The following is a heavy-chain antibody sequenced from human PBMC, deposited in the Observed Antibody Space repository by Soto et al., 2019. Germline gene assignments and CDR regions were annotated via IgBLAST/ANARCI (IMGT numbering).Heavy chain of an antibody. Sequence: VQLVESGGGVVKPGGSLRLSCTASGFTFSSYSINWVRQAPGKGLEWVSSISSSSSYIYYADSVKGRFTISRDNAKNPLYRQMNSVRAEGTAVYYCARDGITMVRGVPARGMDVWGQGTTVTVSS. CDR1: GFTFSSYS. J-gene: IGHJ6*02. D-gene: IGHD3-10*01. V-gene: IGHV3-21*01. CDR2: ISSSSSYI. CDR3: ARDGITMVRGVPARGMDV.